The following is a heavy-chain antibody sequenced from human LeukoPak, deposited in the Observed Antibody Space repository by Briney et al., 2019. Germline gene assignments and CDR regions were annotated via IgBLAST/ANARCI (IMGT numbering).Heavy chain of an antibody. CDR2: IYYSGST. CDR1: GGSISSYY. CDR3: ARENAVVPAATGFDY. D-gene: IGHD2-2*01. V-gene: IGHV4-59*01. J-gene: IGHJ4*02. Sequence: PSETLSLTCTVSGGSISSYYWSWIRQPPGKGLEWIGYIYYSGSTNYNPSLKSRVTISVDTSKNQFSLKLSSVTAADTAVYYCARENAVVPAATGFDYWGQGTLVTVSS.